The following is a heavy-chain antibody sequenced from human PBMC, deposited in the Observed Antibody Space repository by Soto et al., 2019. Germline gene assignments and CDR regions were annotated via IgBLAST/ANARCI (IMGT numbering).Heavy chain of an antibody. J-gene: IGHJ2*01. Sequence: ASVKVSCKASGGTFSSYAISWVRQAPGQGLEWMGGIIPIFGTANYAQKFQGRVTITADESTSTAYMELSSLRSEDTAVYYCARAPVRTWYFDFWGRGTLVTVSS. CDR1: GGTFSSYA. CDR2: IIPIFGTA. V-gene: IGHV1-69*13. CDR3: ARAPVRTWYFDF.